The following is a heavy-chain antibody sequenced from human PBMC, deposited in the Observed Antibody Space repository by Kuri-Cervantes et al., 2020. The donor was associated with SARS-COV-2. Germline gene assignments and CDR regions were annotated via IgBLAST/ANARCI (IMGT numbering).Heavy chain of an antibody. D-gene: IGHD3-16*01. V-gene: IGHV3-30*03. Sequence: GGSLRLSCTASGFTFNSYAMHWVRQAPGKGLEWVALISYDGSNKFYANSVRGRFTISRDNAKNSLYLQMNSLRAEDTAVYYCARSKPGGWYFDLWGRGTLVTVSS. J-gene: IGHJ2*01. CDR3: ARSKPGGWYFDL. CDR1: GFTFNSYA. CDR2: ISYDGSNK.